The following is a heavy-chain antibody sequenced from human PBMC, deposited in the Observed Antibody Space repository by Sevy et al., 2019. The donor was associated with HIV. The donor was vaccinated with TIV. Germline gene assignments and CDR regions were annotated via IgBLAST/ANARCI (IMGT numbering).Heavy chain of an antibody. CDR3: TRDKTILEGRYGMDV. Sequence: GGSLRLSCAASGFIFNDYNMNWVRQAPGKGLEWVSFIFGSSSWIYYADSVKGRFTISRDNTKNSLYLQMNSLRAEDMAVYYCTRDKTILEGRYGMDVWGQGTTVTVSS. CDR1: GFIFNDYN. CDR2: IFGSSSWI. D-gene: IGHD3-3*01. V-gene: IGHV3-21*01. J-gene: IGHJ6*02.